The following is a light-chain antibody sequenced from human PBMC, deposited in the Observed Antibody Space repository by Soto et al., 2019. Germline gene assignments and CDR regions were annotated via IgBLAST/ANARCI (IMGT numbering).Light chain of an antibody. V-gene: IGKV3-20*01. CDR2: GAS. J-gene: IGKJ1*01. Sequence: ETTLTQSPDTLSLSPGEGATLSCRASQIIGSAYLAWYQQKPGPAPRLLIFGASTRATGTPHSFSGSGSGTDFTLTISALESEDVGVYYCQHYGRSPSFGRGTKVEIK. CDR1: QIIGSAY. CDR3: QHYGRSPS.